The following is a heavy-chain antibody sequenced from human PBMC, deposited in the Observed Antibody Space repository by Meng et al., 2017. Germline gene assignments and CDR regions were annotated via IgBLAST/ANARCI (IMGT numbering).Heavy chain of an antibody. CDR2: IYYSGST. CDR1: GGSISSSSYY. CDR3: ARAPIYYDTSGSPYYFDY. Sequence: GSLRLSCTVSGGSISSSSYYWGWIRQPPGKGLEWIGSIYYSGSTYYNPSLKSRVTTSVDTSKNQFSLKLSSVTAADTAVYYCARAPIYYDTSGSPYYFDYWGQGTLVTVSS. J-gene: IGHJ4*02. D-gene: IGHD3-22*01. V-gene: IGHV4-39*07.